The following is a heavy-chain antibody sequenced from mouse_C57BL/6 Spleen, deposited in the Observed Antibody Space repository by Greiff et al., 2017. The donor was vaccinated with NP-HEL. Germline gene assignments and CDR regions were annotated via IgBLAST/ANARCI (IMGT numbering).Heavy chain of an antibody. J-gene: IGHJ3*01. V-gene: IGHV1-72*01. CDR1: GYTFTSYW. Sequence: QVQLQQPGAELVQPGASVKLSCKASGYTFTSYWMHWVQQRPGRGLEWIGRIDPNSGGTKYNEKFKSKATLTVDKPSSTAYMQLSSLTSEDSAVYYCATREIPSDYAWFAYWGQGTLVTVSA. D-gene: IGHD2-4*01. CDR2: IDPNSGGT. CDR3: ATREIPSDYAWFAY.